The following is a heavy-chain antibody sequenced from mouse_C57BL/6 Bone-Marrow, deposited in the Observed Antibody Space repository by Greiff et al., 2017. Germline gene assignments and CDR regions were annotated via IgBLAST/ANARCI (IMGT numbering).Heavy chain of an antibody. Sequence: GAELVQPGASVKVSCKASGYTFTSYWMHWVKQRPGQGLECIGRIHPSDSDTNYNQKFKCKATLTVNKSSSTAYMQLSSLTSEDSAVYYCAIPTYDGYYVYYYGDWGKGTTLTVSS. J-gene: IGHJ2*01. CDR2: IHPSDSDT. CDR3: AIPTYDGYYVYYYGD. CDR1: GYTFTSYW. V-gene: IGHV1-74*01. D-gene: IGHD2-3*01.